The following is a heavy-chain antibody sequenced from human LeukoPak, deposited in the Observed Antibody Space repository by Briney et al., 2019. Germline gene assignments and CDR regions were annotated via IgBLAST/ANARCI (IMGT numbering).Heavy chain of an antibody. V-gene: IGHV3-72*01. CDR1: GFTFSDHY. CDR2: TRNKANSYTT. Sequence: GGSLRLSCAASGFTFSDHYMDWVRQAPGKGLEWVGRTRNKANSYTTEYAASVKGRFTISRDDSKNSLYLQMNSLKTEDTAVYYCARVSYYYDSSPLYYFDYWGQGTLVTVSS. CDR3: ARVSYYYDSSPLYYFDY. J-gene: IGHJ4*02. D-gene: IGHD3-22*01.